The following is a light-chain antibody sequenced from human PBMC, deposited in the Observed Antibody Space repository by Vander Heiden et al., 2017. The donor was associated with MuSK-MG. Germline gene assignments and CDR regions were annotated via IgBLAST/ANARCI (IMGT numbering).Light chain of an antibody. Sequence: EIVLTQSPATLSLSPGERATLSCRASQSVDTYLAWFQQTPGQAPRLLIYDAYTRASGTPARFSGSGSGTDFTLTISSLEPEDFAVFYCQQRDYWPITFGGGTKVE. CDR3: QQRDYWPIT. CDR1: QSVDTY. CDR2: DAY. J-gene: IGKJ4*01. V-gene: IGKV3-11*01.